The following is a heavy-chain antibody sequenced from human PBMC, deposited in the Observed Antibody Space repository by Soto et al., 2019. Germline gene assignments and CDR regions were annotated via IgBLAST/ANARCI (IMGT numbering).Heavy chain of an antibody. D-gene: IGHD2-15*01. V-gene: IGHV1-58*01. CDR3: AADGIFPRRGASNRIYYYYGMEV. Sequence: SVKASCKASGFTFTSSAVQWVRQARGQRLEWIGWIVVGSGNTNYAQKFQERVTITRDMSTSTAYMELSSMRSEDTAVYYCAADGIFPRRGASNRIYYYYGMEVWGKGPTVTFS. CDR2: IVVGSGNT. J-gene: IGHJ6*04. CDR1: GFTFTSSA.